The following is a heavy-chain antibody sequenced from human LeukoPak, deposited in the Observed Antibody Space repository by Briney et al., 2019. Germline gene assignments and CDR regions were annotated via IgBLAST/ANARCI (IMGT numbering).Heavy chain of an antibody. CDR3: ARGGYWSQARKYNWFDP. D-gene: IGHD5-12*01. Sequence: SETLSLTCTVPGGSISSYYWSWIRQPAGKGLEWIGRVYTSGSTNYNPSLKSRVTMSVDTSKNQFSLKLSSVTAADTAVYYCARGGYWSQARKYNWFDPWGQGTLVTVSS. CDR1: GGSISSYY. CDR2: VYTSGST. V-gene: IGHV4-4*07. J-gene: IGHJ5*02.